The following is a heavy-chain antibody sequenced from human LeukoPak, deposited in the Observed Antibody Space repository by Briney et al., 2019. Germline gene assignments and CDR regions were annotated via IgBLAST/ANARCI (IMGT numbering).Heavy chain of an antibody. CDR1: GFTFSDNY. CDR2: ISSSGVHA. Sequence: GGSLRLSCAASGFTFSDNYMSWIRQAPGKGLEWLSYISSSGVHAESADSVKGRFTISRDNAKSSLYLQMNSLRAEDTAVYYCARGYCSSTICFQYFHHWGQGTLVTVSS. D-gene: IGHD2-2*01. J-gene: IGHJ1*01. V-gene: IGHV3-11*05. CDR3: ARGYCSSTICFQYFHH.